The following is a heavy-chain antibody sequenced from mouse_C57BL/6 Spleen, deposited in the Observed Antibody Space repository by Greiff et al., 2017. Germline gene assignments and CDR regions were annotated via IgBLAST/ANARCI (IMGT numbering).Heavy chain of an antibody. Sequence: QVQLQQSGPELVKPGASVKISCKASGYSFTSYYIHWVKQRPGQGLEWIGWIYPGSGNTKYNEKFKGKATLTADTSSSTAYMQLSSLTSEDSAVYYCARPDGSSYDYYAMDYWGQGTSVTVSS. CDR3: ARPDGSSYDYYAMDY. D-gene: IGHD1-1*01. J-gene: IGHJ4*01. CDR1: GYSFTSYY. V-gene: IGHV1-66*01. CDR2: IYPGSGNT.